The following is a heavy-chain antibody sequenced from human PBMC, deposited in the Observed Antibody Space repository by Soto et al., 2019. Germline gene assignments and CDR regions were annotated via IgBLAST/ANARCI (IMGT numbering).Heavy chain of an antibody. V-gene: IGHV1-69*06. Sequence: QVQLVQSGAEVKKPGSSVKVSCKASGGTFSSYAISWVRQAPGQGLEWMGGIIPIFGTANYAQKFQGRVTIPADKSTGTAYRGRGGRGSEERAVYYGAGGVDRTSPYGGGYQFLDSGGQEPWSPSPQ. CDR3: AGGVDRTSPYGGGYQFLDS. CDR1: GGTFSSYA. J-gene: IGHJ5*01. D-gene: IGHD2-21*01. CDR2: IIPIFGTA.